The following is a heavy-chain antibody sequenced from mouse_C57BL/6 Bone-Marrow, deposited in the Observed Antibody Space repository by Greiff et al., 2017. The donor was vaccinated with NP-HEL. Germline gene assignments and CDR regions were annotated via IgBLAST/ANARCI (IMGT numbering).Heavy chain of an antibody. Sequence: VQLQQSGPELVKPGASVKITCKASGYTFTDYNMDWVKQSHGKSLEWIGDINPNNGGTIYNQKFKGKATLTVDKSSSTAYMELRSLTSEDTAVYYCARGSSGSYYFDYWGQGTTLTVSS. D-gene: IGHD3-2*02. J-gene: IGHJ2*01. V-gene: IGHV1-18*01. CDR1: GYTFTDYN. CDR2: INPNNGGT. CDR3: ARGSSGSYYFDY.